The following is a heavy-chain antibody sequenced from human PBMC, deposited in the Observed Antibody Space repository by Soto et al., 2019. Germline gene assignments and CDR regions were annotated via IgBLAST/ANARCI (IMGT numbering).Heavy chain of an antibody. D-gene: IGHD3-10*01. CDR2: IYYSGST. V-gene: IGHV4-39*01. Sequence: QLQLQESGPGLVKPSETLSLTCTVSGGSISRSSYYWGWIRQPPGKGLEWIGSIYYSGSTQYNPSLKCRVPIPVDTSKNQFSRKLSSVTAADTAVYYCATLWFGEADYWGQGTLVTVSS. J-gene: IGHJ4*02. CDR3: ATLWFGEADY. CDR1: GGSISRSSYY.